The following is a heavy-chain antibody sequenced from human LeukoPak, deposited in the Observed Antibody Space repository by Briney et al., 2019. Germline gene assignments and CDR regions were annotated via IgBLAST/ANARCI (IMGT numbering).Heavy chain of an antibody. J-gene: IGHJ4*02. CDR3: AKSRAPDTTLLFDY. CDR1: GFTFDNYA. V-gene: IGHV3-23*01. D-gene: IGHD1-1*01. CDR2: ITIGATDT. Sequence: GGSLRLSCAASGFTFDNYAMNWVRQAPGKGLEWVSAITIGATDTFYLDSVKGRFTISRDNSKNTLYLQMSSLRAEDTAIYYCAKSRAPDTTLLFDYWGQGTLVTVSS.